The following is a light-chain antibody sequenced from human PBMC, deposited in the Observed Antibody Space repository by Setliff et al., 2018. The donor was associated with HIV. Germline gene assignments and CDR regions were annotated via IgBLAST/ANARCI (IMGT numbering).Light chain of an antibody. Sequence: QSVLTQPPSVSGAPGQRVTMSCTGSSSNIGAGFDVHWYQHLPGTAPKLLIYDNTNRPSGVPDRFSGSKSGTSASLVISGLQSEDESEYYCAAWDDSLNGYVFGTGTKGTVL. J-gene: IGLJ1*01. CDR3: AAWDDSLNGYV. CDR1: SSNIGAGFD. V-gene: IGLV1-40*01. CDR2: DNT.